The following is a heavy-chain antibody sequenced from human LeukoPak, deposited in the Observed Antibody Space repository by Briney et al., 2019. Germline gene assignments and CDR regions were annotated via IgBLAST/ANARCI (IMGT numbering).Heavy chain of an antibody. CDR1: GGSFSSYY. J-gene: IGHJ5*02. CDR2: IYDSGST. D-gene: IGHD3-10*01. Sequence: PSETLSLTCAVYGGSFSSYYWNWIRQPPGKGLEWIGSIYDSGSTYYNPSLKSRVTISVDTSKNQFSLKLNSVTAADMAVYYCARHYGPWGQGTLVTVSS. CDR3: ARHYGP. V-gene: IGHV4-39*01.